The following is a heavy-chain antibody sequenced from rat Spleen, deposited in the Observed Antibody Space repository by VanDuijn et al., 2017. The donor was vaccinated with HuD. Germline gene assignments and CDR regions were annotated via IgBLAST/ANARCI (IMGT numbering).Heavy chain of an antibody. Sequence: VQLKESGPGLVQPSQTLSLTCTVSGFSLTDYSVHWVRQPPGKGLEWIAAISSGGDTYYSSALKSRLSISRDTSKSQVFLKMNSLRTEDTAMYFCARLTIGSWGQGVMVTVSS. J-gene: IGHJ2*01. CDR3: ARLTIGS. CDR2: ISSGGDT. CDR1: GFSLTDYS. D-gene: IGHD1-3*01. V-gene: IGHV2S12*01.